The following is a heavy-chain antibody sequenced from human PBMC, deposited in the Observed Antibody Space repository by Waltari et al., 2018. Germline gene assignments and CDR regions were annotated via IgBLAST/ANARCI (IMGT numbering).Heavy chain of an antibody. J-gene: IGHJ4*02. V-gene: IGHV4-4*02. Sequence: QLQMQESGPGLVKPSGTLSLTRAVSGDYMSSTDWWSWVRQSPGKGLEWIGQVHQSGRTNYNPPFASRVTISIDTSINQFSLRVTSATAADTAVYYCARDRGRGIYLDSWGPGTLVTVSP. CDR3: ARDRGRGIYLDS. D-gene: IGHD2-15*01. CDR1: GDYMSSTDW. CDR2: VHQSGRT.